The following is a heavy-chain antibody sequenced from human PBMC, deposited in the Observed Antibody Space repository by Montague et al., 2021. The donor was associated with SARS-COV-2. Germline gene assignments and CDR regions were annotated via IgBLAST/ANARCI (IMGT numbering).Heavy chain of an antibody. J-gene: IGHJ6*02. V-gene: IGHV2-70*01. CDR2: IVWDDDK. CDR3: ARIPFCGTAMDQFYYFCGMDV. Sequence: PALVKPTQTLTLTCTFSGFSLSTSGMCVSWIRQPPGKALEWLALIVWDDDKYYSTSLKTRLTITKDTSKNQVVLTMTNMDPVDTATYYCARIPFCGTAMDQFYYFCGMDVWGQGTTVTVSS. D-gene: IGHD5-18*01. CDR1: GFSLSTSGMC.